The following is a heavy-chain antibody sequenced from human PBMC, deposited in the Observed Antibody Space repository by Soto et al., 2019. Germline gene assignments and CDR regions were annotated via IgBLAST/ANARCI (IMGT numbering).Heavy chain of an antibody. J-gene: IGHJ4*02. CDR2: IYYSGST. CDR3: ARHVAMVRGVIHRFFDY. Sequence: AETLSFTCTVSGGSISSSSYYWGWIRQPPGKGLEGIGSIYYSGSTYYNPSLKSRVTISVDTSKNQFSLKLSSVTAADTAVYYCARHVAMVRGVIHRFFDYWGQGTLVTVSS. V-gene: IGHV4-39*01. D-gene: IGHD3-10*01. CDR1: GGSISSSSYY.